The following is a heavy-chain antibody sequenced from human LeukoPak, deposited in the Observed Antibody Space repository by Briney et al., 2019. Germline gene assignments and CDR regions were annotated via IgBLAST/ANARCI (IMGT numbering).Heavy chain of an antibody. D-gene: IGHD2-2*01. CDR1: GFTFSSYS. CDR2: IGSSSYI. J-gene: IGHJ4*02. V-gene: IGHV3-21*04. Sequence: PGGSLRLSCAASGFTFSSYSMNWVRQAPGKGLEWVSSIGSSSYIYYADSVKGRFTISRDNAKNTLYLQMNSLRADDTAVYYCAKDNIDILVVPDAYFDYWGQGTLVTVSS. CDR3: AKDNIDILVVPDAYFDY.